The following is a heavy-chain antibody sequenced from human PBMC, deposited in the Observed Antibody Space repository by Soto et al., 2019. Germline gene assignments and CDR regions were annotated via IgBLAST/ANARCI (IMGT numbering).Heavy chain of an antibody. CDR3: ARAPHDFWSGPPSYGMDV. Sequence: NPSETLSLTCTVSGGSISSGGYYWSWIRQHPGKGLEWIGYIYYSGSTYYNPSLKSRVTISVDTSKNQFSLKLSSVTAADTAVYYCARAPHDFWSGPPSYGMDVWGQGTTVTVSS. CDR2: IYYSGST. CDR1: GGSISSGGYY. V-gene: IGHV4-31*03. D-gene: IGHD3-3*01. J-gene: IGHJ6*02.